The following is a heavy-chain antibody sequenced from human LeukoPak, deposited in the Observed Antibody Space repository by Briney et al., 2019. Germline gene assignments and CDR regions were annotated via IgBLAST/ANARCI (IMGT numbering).Heavy chain of an antibody. V-gene: IGHV3-23*01. Sequence: GGSLRVSCAASGFTFSTYDMNWVRQAPGKGLEWVGAISGRGDNTYYVDSVKGRVTISGDKSRNTLYLHLNSLRAEDTAIHYCTSGRRGVFNDAFDIWGKGTVVTVSS. CDR3: TSGRRGVFNDAFDI. CDR1: GFTFSTYD. J-gene: IGHJ3*02. CDR2: ISGRGDNT. D-gene: IGHD3-10*01.